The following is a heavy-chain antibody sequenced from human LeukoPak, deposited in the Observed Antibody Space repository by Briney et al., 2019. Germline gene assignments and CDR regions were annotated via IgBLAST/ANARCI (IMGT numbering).Heavy chain of an antibody. Sequence: GESLKISCKGSGYSFTSYWIGWVRQMPGKGLEWMGIIYPGDSDTRYGPSFHGQVTISADKSISTAYLQWSSLKASDTAMYYCARQVDFWSGETYYMDVWGKGTTVTVSS. CDR3: ARQVDFWSGETYYMDV. V-gene: IGHV5-51*01. D-gene: IGHD3-3*01. CDR2: IYPGDSDT. CDR1: GYSFTSYW. J-gene: IGHJ6*03.